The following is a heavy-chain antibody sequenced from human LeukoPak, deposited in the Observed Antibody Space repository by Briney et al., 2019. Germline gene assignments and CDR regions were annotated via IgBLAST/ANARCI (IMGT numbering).Heavy chain of an antibody. D-gene: IGHD5-18*01. CDR2: ISGGGGTT. Sequence: GGSLRLSCAASGFMFSSYAVNWVRQAPGKGLEWVSIISGGGGTTYYADSVKGRFTISRDDSRNTLYLRMNSLRAGDTAVYYCARGGGYNYDNPFDCWGQGTLVTVSS. CDR1: GFMFSSYA. CDR3: ARGGGYNYDNPFDC. J-gene: IGHJ4*02. V-gene: IGHV3-23*01.